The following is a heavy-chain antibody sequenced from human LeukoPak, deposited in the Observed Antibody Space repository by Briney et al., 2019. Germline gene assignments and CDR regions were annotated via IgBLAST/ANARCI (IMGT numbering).Heavy chain of an antibody. CDR2: INPSGGST. D-gene: IGHD4-17*01. Sequence: ASVKVSCKASGYTFTSYYMHWVRQAPGQGLEWMGIINPSGGSTSYAQKFQGRVTMTRDMSTSTVYMELSSLRSEDTAVYYCARDYGDSYYYYYYMDVWGKGTTVTISS. V-gene: IGHV1-46*01. CDR3: ARDYGDSYYYYYYMDV. J-gene: IGHJ6*03. CDR1: GYTFTSYY.